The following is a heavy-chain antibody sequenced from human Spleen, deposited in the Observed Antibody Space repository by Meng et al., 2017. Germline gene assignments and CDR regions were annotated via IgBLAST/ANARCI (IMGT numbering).Heavy chain of an antibody. CDR2: INHSGST. V-gene: IGHV4-34*01. Sequence: QWGAAVLTPSETMSRTAPGCVGSCSGYYWSWIRQPPGKGLEWIGEINHSGSTNYTPSLKSRVTISVDTSKNQFSLKLTSVTAADTAVYYCARGLVNAPPQTNWFDPWGQGTLVTVSS. CDR1: VGSCSGYY. CDR3: ARGLVNAPPQTNWFDP. J-gene: IGHJ5*02. D-gene: IGHD1-14*01.